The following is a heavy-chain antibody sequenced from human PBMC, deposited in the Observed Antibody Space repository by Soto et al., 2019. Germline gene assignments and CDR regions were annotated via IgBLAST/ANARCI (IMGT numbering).Heavy chain of an antibody. CDR3: AKPIRWFGELG. D-gene: IGHD3-10*01. Sequence: EVQLLESGGDLVQPGGSLRLSCAASGFPFRNFAMTWVRQAPGKGLEWVSAIGPTGGSTYYADSVKGRFTISRDNSKNTLYLQMNSLRAEDTAMYYCAKPIRWFGELGWGQGTLVTVSS. CDR1: GFPFRNFA. CDR2: IGPTGGST. V-gene: IGHV3-23*01. J-gene: IGHJ4*02.